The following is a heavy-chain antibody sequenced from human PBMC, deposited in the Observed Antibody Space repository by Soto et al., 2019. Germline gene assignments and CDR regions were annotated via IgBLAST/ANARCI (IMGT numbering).Heavy chain of an antibody. V-gene: IGHV4-59*08. CDR3: ARHQAGYYGSGSYLGYYYYMDV. Sequence: PSETLSLTCTVSGGSISIYYWSWIRQPPGKGLEWIGYIYYSGSTNYNPSLKSRVTISVDTSKNQFSLKLSSVTAADTAVYYCARHQAGYYGSGSYLGYYYYMDVWGKGTTVT. CDR2: IYYSGST. D-gene: IGHD3-10*01. CDR1: GGSISIYY. J-gene: IGHJ6*03.